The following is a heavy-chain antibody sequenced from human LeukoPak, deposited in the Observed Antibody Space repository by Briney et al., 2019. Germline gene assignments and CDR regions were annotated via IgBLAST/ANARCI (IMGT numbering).Heavy chain of an antibody. V-gene: IGHV3-9*01. CDR3: AKDLGATGFY. Sequence: PGRSLKPSFAASGFPFQYYAMHWGRRAPGKGLEWVSGINWNSGSIGYADSVKGRFTISRDNTKNSLYLQMNSLRAEDTALYYCAKDLGATGFYWGQGTLVTVSS. D-gene: IGHD1-26*01. J-gene: IGHJ4*02. CDR1: GFPFQYYA. CDR2: INWNSGSI.